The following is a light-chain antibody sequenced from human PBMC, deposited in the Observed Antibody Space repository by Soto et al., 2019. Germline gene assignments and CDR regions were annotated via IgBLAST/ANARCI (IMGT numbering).Light chain of an antibody. V-gene: IGKV1-39*01. CDR2: AAS. CDR3: QQSYSTPRT. Sequence: DIQMTQSPSSLSASVGDRVTITCRASQSIISYLNWYQQKAGKPPKLLIYAASNLQSGVPSRFSGSGSGTDFTLTISSLQPEDFATYYCQQSYSTPRTFGQGTKVEIK. CDR1: QSIISY. J-gene: IGKJ1*01.